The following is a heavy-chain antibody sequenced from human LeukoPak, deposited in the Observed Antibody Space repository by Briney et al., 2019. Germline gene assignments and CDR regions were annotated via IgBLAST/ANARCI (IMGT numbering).Heavy chain of an antibody. J-gene: IGHJ4*02. D-gene: IGHD3-10*01. CDR1: GGSISSYY. CDR2: IYYSGST. CDR3: ARVTMVRGVITHFDY. V-gene: IGHV4-59*01. Sequence: PSETLSLTCTVSGGSISSYYWSWIRQPPGKGLEWIGYIYYSGSTNYNPPLKSRVTISVDTSKNQFSLKLSSVTAADTAVYYCARVTMVRGVITHFDYWGQGTLVTVSS.